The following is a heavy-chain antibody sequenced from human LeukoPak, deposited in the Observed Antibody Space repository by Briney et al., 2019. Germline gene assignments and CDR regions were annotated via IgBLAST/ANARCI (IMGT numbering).Heavy chain of an antibody. J-gene: IGHJ3*02. CDR1: GYTFTSYG. CDR2: IIPIFGTA. CDR3: ARVTGRITGDDAFDI. V-gene: IGHV1-69*05. D-gene: IGHD7-27*01. Sequence: ASVKVSCKASGYTFTSYGISWVRQAPGQGLEWMGGIIPIFGTANYAQKFQGRVTITTDESTSTAYMELSSLRSEDTAVYYCARVTGRITGDDAFDIWGQGTMVTVSS.